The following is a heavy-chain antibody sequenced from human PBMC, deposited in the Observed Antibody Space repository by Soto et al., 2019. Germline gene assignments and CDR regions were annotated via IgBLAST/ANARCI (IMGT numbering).Heavy chain of an antibody. Sequence: TLSLACSVSGAALNSGNYYWSWIRQVPGKGLEWIGHIYVTGAVDYNPSLRDRITISQDTSERQFSLNLRLVTAADTAVYYCARLRIATNNYKWFDPWGQGTLVTVSS. CDR1: GAALNSGNYY. V-gene: IGHV4-31*03. CDR2: IYVTGAV. CDR3: ARLRIATNNYKWFDP. J-gene: IGHJ5*02. D-gene: IGHD2-21*01.